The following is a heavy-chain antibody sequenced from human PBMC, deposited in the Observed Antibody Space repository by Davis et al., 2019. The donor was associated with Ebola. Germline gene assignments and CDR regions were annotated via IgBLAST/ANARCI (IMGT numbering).Heavy chain of an antibody. CDR1: GFTFSDHY. CDR2: ITNSGTTI. D-gene: IGHD3-22*01. CDR3: ARDGPNYDVDY. J-gene: IGHJ4*02. V-gene: IGHV3-11*01. Sequence: GGSLRLSCAASGFTFSDHYMSWIRQAPGKGLEWVSSITNSGTTINYADSVKGRFTISRDNTRKSLYLQMSSLRVDDTAVYFCARDGPNYDVDYWGQGTLVTVSA.